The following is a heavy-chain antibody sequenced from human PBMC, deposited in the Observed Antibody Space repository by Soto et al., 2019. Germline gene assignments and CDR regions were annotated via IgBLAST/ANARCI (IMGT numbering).Heavy chain of an antibody. CDR1: GFTFSSYA. V-gene: IGHV3-23*01. J-gene: IGHJ4*02. Sequence: GGSLRLSCAASGFTFSSYAMSWVRQAPGKGLEWVSAISGSGGSTYYADSVKGRFTISRDNSKNTLYLQMNSLRAEDTAVYYCAKGYCSGGSCYPVSPGPFDYWGQGTLVTVSS. CDR2: ISGSGGST. D-gene: IGHD2-15*01. CDR3: AKGYCSGGSCYPVSPGPFDY.